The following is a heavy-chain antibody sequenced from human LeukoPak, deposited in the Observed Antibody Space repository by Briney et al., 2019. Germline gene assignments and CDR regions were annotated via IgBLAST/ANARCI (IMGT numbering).Heavy chain of an antibody. D-gene: IGHD3-10*01. Sequence: ASVKVSCKASGYTFTGYYMHWVRQAPGQGLEWMGWINPNSGGTNYAQKFQGRVTMTRDTSISTAYTELSRLRSDDTAVYYCARDPPGSGSYYNVYYFDYWGQGTLVTVSS. J-gene: IGHJ4*02. CDR3: ARDPPGSGSYYNVYYFDY. CDR1: GYTFTGYY. CDR2: INPNSGGT. V-gene: IGHV1-2*02.